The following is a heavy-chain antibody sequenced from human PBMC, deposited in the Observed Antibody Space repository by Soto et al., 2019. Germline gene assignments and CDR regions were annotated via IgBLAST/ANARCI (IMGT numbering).Heavy chain of an antibody. CDR1: GYSVTSGDYY. CDR2: IYYRGNT. V-gene: IGHV4-61*08. D-gene: IGHD5-18*01. J-gene: IGHJ5*01. CDR3: ARIPVDTYMSDWFDP. Sequence: SETLSLTCTVSGYSVTSGDYYWSWIRQPPGKGLEWIGYIYYRGNTNYSPPLKSRVTISLDTSNNQSSLKLSSVTAADTAVYFCARIPVDTYMSDWFDPWGQGTLVTV.